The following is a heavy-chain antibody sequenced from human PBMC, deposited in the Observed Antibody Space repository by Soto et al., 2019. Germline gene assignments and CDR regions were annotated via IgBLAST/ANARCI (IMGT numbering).Heavy chain of an antibody. Sequence: QVQLQESGPGLVKPSQTLSLTCTVSGGSIRSSDYYWSWIRQPPGKGLEWIGYVYYRESGYYNPSLQSRGFISIYTSKNQFSLTLSSVTAADTAVYYCARVIITATGTSGFDSWGQGTLVTVSS. J-gene: IGHJ4*02. V-gene: IGHV4-30-4*01. CDR1: GGSIRSSDYY. CDR2: VYYRESG. CDR3: ARVIITATGTSGFDS. D-gene: IGHD6-13*01.